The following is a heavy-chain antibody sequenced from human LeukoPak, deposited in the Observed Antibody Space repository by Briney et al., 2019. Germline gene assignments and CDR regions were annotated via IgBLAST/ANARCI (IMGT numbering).Heavy chain of an antibody. Sequence: KPSETLSLTCAVYGGSFSGYYWSWIRQPPGKGLEWIGYFSYSGSTNYNPSLKSRVTISVDTSKNQFSLKLSSVTAADTAVYYCARLTEYSISSNAFDIWGQGTMVTVSS. CDR1: GGSFSGYY. V-gene: IGHV4-59*08. CDR3: ARLTEYSISSNAFDI. CDR2: FSYSGST. J-gene: IGHJ3*02. D-gene: IGHD6-6*01.